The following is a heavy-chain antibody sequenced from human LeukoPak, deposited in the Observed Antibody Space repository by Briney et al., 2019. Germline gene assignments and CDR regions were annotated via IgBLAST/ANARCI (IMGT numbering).Heavy chain of an antibody. Sequence: GASVKVSCKASGYTFTSYGISWVRQAPGQGLEWMGWISAYNGNTNYAQKLQGRVTMTTDTSTSTAYMELRSLRSDDTAVYYCATTVTMFAAGGYYYYMDVWGKGTTVTVSS. CDR2: ISAYNGNT. J-gene: IGHJ6*03. D-gene: IGHD4-17*01. CDR3: ATTVTMFAAGGYYYYMDV. V-gene: IGHV1-18*01. CDR1: GYTFTSYG.